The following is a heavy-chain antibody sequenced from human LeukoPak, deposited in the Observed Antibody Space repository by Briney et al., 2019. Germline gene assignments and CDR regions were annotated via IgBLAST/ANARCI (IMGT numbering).Heavy chain of an antibody. CDR3: AREGYSYGYTFDY. CDR1: GFTFSSYA. V-gene: IGHV3-23*01. CDR2: ISGSGGST. Sequence: GGSLRLSCAASGFTFSSYAMSWVRQAPGKGLEWVSAISGSGGSTYYAGSVKGRFTISRDNAKNSLYLQMNSLRAEDTAVYYCAREGYSYGYTFDYWGQGTLVTVSS. J-gene: IGHJ4*02. D-gene: IGHD5-18*01.